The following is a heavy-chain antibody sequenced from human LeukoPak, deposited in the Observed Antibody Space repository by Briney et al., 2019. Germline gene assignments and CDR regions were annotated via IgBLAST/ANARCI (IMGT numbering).Heavy chain of an antibody. J-gene: IGHJ3*02. V-gene: IGHV5-51*01. Sequence: KVSCKASGYSFTDYWIGWVRQMPGKHLECMGVIYPGDSDTRYSPSFQGQVTISADRSITTAYLQWKSLKASDTAIYYCARTEKEKSRPRDAFDIWGQGTPVTISS. CDR1: GYSFTDYW. CDR3: ARTEKEKSRPRDAFDI. CDR2: IYPGDSDT. D-gene: IGHD1-14*01.